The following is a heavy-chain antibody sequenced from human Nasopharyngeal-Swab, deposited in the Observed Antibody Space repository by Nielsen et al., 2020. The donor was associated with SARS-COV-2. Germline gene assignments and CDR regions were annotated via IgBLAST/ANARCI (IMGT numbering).Heavy chain of an antibody. D-gene: IGHD3-3*01. J-gene: IGHJ6*02. V-gene: IGHV3-15*01. Sequence: GESLKISCAASGFTFSSYWMHWVRQAPGKGLEWVGRIKSKTDGGTTDYAAPVKGRFTISRDDSKKTLYLQMNSLKTEDTAVYYCTRFPYDFWSGYHNYYGMDVWGQGTTVIVSS. CDR2: IKSKTDGGTT. CDR1: GFTFSSYW. CDR3: TRFPYDFWSGYHNYYGMDV.